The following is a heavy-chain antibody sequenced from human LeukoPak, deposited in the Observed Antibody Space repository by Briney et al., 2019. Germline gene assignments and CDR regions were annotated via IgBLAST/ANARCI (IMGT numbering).Heavy chain of an antibody. CDR3: ARDSYERSGYYSDY. CDR2: IKQDGSQK. D-gene: IGHD3-22*01. J-gene: IGHJ4*02. CDR1: GFTFSNFW. Sequence: GGSLRLSCAASGFTFSNFWMTWVRQAPGKGLEWVAIIKQDGSQKYYVDSVKGRFTISRDNAKNSLYLQMNSLRAEDTAVYYCARDSYERSGYYSDYWGQGTLVTVPS. V-gene: IGHV3-7*01.